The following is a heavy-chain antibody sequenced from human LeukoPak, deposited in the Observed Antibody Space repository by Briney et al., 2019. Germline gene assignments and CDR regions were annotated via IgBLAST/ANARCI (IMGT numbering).Heavy chain of an antibody. J-gene: IGHJ4*02. CDR1: GGSISSYY. V-gene: IGHV4-59*01. Sequence: SETLSLTCTVSGGSISSYYWSWIRQPPGKGLEWIGYIYYSGSTNYNPSLKSRVTMSVDTSKNQFSLKLSSVTAADTAVYYCARDPYGRIGGIDYWGRGTLVTVSS. CDR2: IYYSGST. CDR3: ARDPYGRIGGIDY. D-gene: IGHD4-17*01.